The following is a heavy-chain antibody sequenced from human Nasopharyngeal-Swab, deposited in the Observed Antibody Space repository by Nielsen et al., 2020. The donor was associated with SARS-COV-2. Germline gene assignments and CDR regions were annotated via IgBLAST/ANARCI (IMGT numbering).Heavy chain of an antibody. V-gene: IGHV3-43*02. D-gene: IGHD3-3*01. J-gene: IGHJ3*01. Sequence: VRQAPGKGLEWVSLISGDGDSASYGDSVKGRFTISRENNKNSLYLQMNSLTVEDTALYYCAKPFWSGYYSGDSFDFWGQGTMVTVSS. CDR3: AKPFWSGYYSGDSFDF. CDR2: ISGDGDSA.